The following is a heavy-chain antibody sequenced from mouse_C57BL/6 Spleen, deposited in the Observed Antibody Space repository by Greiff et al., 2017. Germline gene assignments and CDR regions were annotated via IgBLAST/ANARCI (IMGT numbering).Heavy chain of an antibody. J-gene: IGHJ4*01. Sequence: QVTLKVSGPGILQPSPTLSLSCSFSGFSLSTFGMGVGWIRQPSGKGLEWLAHIWWDDDKYYNPALKSRHTISKDTSKNQVFLQIANVDTADTATYYGARIDYYGSSYRVFYSMDYWGQGTSVTVSS. V-gene: IGHV8-8*01. D-gene: IGHD1-1*01. CDR1: GFSLSTFGMG. CDR3: ARIDYYGSSYRVFYSMDY. CDR2: IWWDDDK.